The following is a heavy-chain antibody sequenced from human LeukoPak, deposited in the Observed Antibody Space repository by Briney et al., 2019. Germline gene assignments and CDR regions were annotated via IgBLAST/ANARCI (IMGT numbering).Heavy chain of an antibody. CDR3: ARDVRRLQLSTYFFDF. J-gene: IGHJ4*02. Sequence: ASVKVSCKASGYVFTSYGISWVRQAPGQGLEWMGWISSHTGDTRYAQRSQDRVTTTTDISTTTAYLDLRSLRFDDTAVYYCARDVRRLQLSTYFFDFWGQGTLVSVSS. CDR2: ISSHTGDT. D-gene: IGHD4-17*01. V-gene: IGHV1-18*01. CDR1: GYVFTSYG.